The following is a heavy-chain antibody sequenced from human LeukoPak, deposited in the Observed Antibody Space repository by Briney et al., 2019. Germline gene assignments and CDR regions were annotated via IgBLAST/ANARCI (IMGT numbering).Heavy chain of an antibody. D-gene: IGHD3-22*01. J-gene: IGHJ4*02. CDR2: ISNSCSYI. Sequence: PGGSLRLSCAASGFTFSSYSMNWLRQAPGKGLEWVSSISNSCSYIYCADSEEGRFPLSRDNPKNSLYLQMNSRRDEDTAVYYCARGYDSSGLSYWGQGTLVTVSS. CDR1: GFTFSSYS. V-gene: IGHV3-21*01. CDR3: ARGYDSSGLSY.